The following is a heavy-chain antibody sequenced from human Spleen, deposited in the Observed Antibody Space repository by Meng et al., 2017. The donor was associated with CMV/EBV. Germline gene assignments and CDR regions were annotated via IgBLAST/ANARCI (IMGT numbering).Heavy chain of an antibody. V-gene: IGHV3-48*03. D-gene: IGHD6-6*01. CDR2: ISSSGSTI. CDR1: GFTFSSYE. Sequence: GESLKISCAASGFTFSSYEMNWVRQAPGKGLEWVSYISSSGSTIYYADSVKGRFTISRDNSKNTLYLQMNSLRAEDTAVYYCARVMGQLVQGFWIDIWGQGTMVTVSS. J-gene: IGHJ3*02. CDR3: ARVMGQLVQGFWIDI.